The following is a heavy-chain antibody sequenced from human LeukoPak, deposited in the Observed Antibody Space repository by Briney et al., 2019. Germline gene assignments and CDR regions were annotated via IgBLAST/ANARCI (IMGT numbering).Heavy chain of an antibody. D-gene: IGHD3-16*02. V-gene: IGHV4-39*07. CDR2: IYYSGST. Sequence: SETLSLTCTVSGDSISSSSYYWGWIRQPPGKGLEWIGSIYYSGSTYYNPSLKSRVTISVDTSKNQFSLKLSSVTAADTAVYYCARGGMITFGGVIPYDYWGQGTLVTVSS. CDR3: ARGGMITFGGVIPYDY. CDR1: GDSISSSSYY. J-gene: IGHJ4*02.